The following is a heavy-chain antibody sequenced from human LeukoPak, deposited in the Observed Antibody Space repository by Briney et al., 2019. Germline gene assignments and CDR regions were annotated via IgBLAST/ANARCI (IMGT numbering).Heavy chain of an antibody. CDR2: IYYSGST. CDR3: ARDMIAAANWYSDL. CDR1: GGSISSYY. D-gene: IGHD6-13*01. V-gene: IGHV4-59*01. J-gene: IGHJ2*01. Sequence: PSETLSLTCTVSGGSISSYYWSWIRQPPGKGLEWIGYIYYSGSTNYNPSLKSRVTISADTSKNQFSLKLSSVTAADTAIYYCARDMIAAANWYSDLWGRGTLVTVSS.